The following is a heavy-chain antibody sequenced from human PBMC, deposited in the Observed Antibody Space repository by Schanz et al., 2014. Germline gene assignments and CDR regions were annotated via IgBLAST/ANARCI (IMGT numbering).Heavy chain of an antibody. D-gene: IGHD7-27*01. Sequence: EVQLVESGGGLVQPGGSLRLSCAASRFTFSSYWMSWVRQAPGRGLEWLSYISRDGTTSYYADSVKGRFTISRDNAKNSLYLEMTSLRGEDTAVYYCARENLNWEAFDIWGQGTMVTVSS. J-gene: IGHJ3*02. CDR1: RFTFSSYW. CDR2: ISRDGTTS. V-gene: IGHV3-48*04. CDR3: ARENLNWEAFDI.